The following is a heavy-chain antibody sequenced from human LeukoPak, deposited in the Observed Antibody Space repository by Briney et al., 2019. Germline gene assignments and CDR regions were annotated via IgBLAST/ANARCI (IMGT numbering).Heavy chain of an antibody. CDR3: AREHGTTIFGVIRGAFDI. D-gene: IGHD3-3*01. J-gene: IGHJ3*02. CDR2: IIPIFGIA. V-gene: IGHV1-69*13. CDR1: GGTFSSYA. Sequence: SVKVSCKASGGTFSSYAISWVRQAPGQGLEWMGGIIPIFGIANYAQKFQGRVTITADESTSTAYMELSSLRSEDTAVYYCAREHGTTIFGVIRGAFDIWGQGTMVTVSS.